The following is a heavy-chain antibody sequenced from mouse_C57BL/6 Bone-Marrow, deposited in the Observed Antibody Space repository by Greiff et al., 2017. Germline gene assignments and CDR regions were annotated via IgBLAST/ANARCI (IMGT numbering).Heavy chain of an antibody. D-gene: IGHD2-4*01. J-gene: IGHJ1*03. CDR2: IFPGSGST. CDR1: GYTFTSHW. V-gene: IGHV1-56*01. CDR3: ALYYDYDLSFDV. Sequence: QVQLQQSGPELVRPGASVKISCKAPGYTFTSHWMQWVRQRPGQGLEWIGEIFPGSGSTYYNEKFKGKATLTVDTSSSTAYMQRSRLTSEDSAVYFCALYYDYDLSFDVGCTGTTVTVSS.